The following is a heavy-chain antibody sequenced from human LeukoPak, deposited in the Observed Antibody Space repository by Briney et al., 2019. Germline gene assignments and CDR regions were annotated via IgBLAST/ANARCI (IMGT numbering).Heavy chain of an antibody. CDR3: ARDSEQLVSDY. Sequence: SETLSLTCTVSGGSIRSSYYYWGWIRQPPGKGLEWIGSIYDSGSTYYNPSLKSRVTISVDTSKNQFSLKLSSVTAADTAVYYCARDSEQLVSDYWGQGTLVTVSS. V-gene: IGHV4-39*07. D-gene: IGHD6-13*01. CDR1: GGSIRSSYYY. J-gene: IGHJ4*02. CDR2: IYDSGST.